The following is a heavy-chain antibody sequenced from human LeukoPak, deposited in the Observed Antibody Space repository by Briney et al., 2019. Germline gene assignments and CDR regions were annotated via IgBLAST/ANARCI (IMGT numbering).Heavy chain of an antibody. CDR2: ISSSSSYI. CDR1: GFTFSSYS. CDR3: AGDCGGDCYSGDHDAFDI. V-gene: IGHV3-21*01. D-gene: IGHD2-21*02. J-gene: IGHJ3*02. Sequence: GGSLRLSCAASGFTFSSYSMNWVRQAPGKGLEWVSSISSSSSYIYYADSVKGRFTISRDNAKNSLYLQMNSLRAEDTAVYYCAGDCGGDCYSGDHDAFDIWGQGTMVTVSS.